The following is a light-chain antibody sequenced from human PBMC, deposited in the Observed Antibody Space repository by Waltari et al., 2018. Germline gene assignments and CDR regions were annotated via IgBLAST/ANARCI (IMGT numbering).Light chain of an antibody. CDR2: DVS. CDR3: TSYTSSSTLVV. J-gene: IGLJ2*01. Sequence: QSALTQPASVSGSPGHSITISCTGTSSDDGGYNYVSWYQQHPGNAPKLMIYDVSNRPSGVPNRFSGSKSGNTASLSISGLQAEDEAVYYCTSYTSSSTLVVFGGGTKLTVL. CDR1: SSDDGGYNY. V-gene: IGLV2-14*03.